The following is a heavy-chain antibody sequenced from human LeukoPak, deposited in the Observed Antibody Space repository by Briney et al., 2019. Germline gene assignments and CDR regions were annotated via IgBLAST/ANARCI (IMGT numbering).Heavy chain of an antibody. V-gene: IGHV3-23*01. CDR2: ISGSGGST. J-gene: IGHJ4*02. Sequence: GGSLRLSCAASGFTFSSYAMSWVRQAPGKGLEWVSAISGSGGSTYYADSVKGRFTISRDNSKNTLYLHMNSLRAEDTAVYYCAKVIPEVGTTTWGAYYFDYWGQGTLVTVSS. D-gene: IGHD1-14*01. CDR1: GFTFSSYA. CDR3: AKVIPEVGTTTWGAYYFDY.